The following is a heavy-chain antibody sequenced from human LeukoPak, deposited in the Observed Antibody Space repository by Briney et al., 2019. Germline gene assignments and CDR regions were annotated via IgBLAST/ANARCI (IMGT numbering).Heavy chain of an antibody. CDR2: IIPIFGTA. CDR3: ARTRSSSSSWYGQFDY. V-gene: IGHV1-69*06. J-gene: IGHJ4*02. D-gene: IGHD6-13*01. CDR1: GGTFSCYA. Sequence: ASVKVSCQASGGTFSCYAISRVRQAPGQGIDWMGGIIPIFGTANYAQKFQGRVTITADKSTSTAYMELSSLRSEDTAVYYCARTRSSSSSWYGQFDYWGQGTLVTVSS.